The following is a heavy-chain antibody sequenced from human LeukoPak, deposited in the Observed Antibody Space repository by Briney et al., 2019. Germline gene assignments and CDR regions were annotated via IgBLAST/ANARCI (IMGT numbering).Heavy chain of an antibody. Sequence: PGGSRRLSCAASGFTFSSYSMNWVRRAPGRGLGWVSSISSSSSYIYYADSVKGRFTISRDNAKNSLYLQMNSLRAEDTAVYYCARDGWFGELSSFDYWGQGTLVTVSS. CDR2: ISSSSSYI. D-gene: IGHD3-10*01. J-gene: IGHJ4*02. CDR3: ARDGWFGELSSFDY. V-gene: IGHV3-21*01. CDR1: GFTFSSYS.